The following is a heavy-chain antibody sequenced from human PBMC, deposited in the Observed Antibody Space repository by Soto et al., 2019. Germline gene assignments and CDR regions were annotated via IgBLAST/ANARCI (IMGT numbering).Heavy chain of an antibody. Sequence: SETLSLTCTVSGGSISSSRYYWGWIRQPPGKGLEWIGSIYYSGSTYYNPSLKSRVTISVDTSKNQFSLKLSSVTAADTAVYYCARHVRGGGDCYYFDYWGQGTLVTVSS. V-gene: IGHV4-39*01. CDR3: ARHVRGGGDCYYFDY. D-gene: IGHD2-21*02. CDR1: GGSISSSRYY. J-gene: IGHJ4*02. CDR2: IYYSGST.